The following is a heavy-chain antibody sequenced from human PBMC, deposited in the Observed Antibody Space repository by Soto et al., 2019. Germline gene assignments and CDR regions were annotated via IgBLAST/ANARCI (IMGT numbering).Heavy chain of an antibody. V-gene: IGHV1-18*01. CDR2: ISAYNGNT. CDR1: GYTFTSYG. D-gene: IGHD2-2*01. Sequence: ASVKVSCKSSGYTFTSYGISWVRQAPGQGLEWMGWISAYNGNTNYAQKLQGRVTMTTDTSTSTAYMELRSLRSDDTAVYYCARVNCSSTSCYAVYYGMDVWGQGTTVTVSS. CDR3: ARVNCSSTSCYAVYYGMDV. J-gene: IGHJ6*02.